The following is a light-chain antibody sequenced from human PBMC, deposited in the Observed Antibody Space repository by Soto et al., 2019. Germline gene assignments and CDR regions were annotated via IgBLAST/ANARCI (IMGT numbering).Light chain of an antibody. CDR2: DAS. CDR1: QSVRSSY. V-gene: IGKV3D-20*01. CDR3: QQYGSSPIT. J-gene: IGKJ1*01. Sequence: EIVLTQSPATLSLSPGERATLSCGASQSVRSSYLAWYQQKPGLAPRLLIYDASFRATGIPDRFSGSGSGTDFTLTISRLEPEDFAVYYCQQYGSSPITFGQGTKVDIK.